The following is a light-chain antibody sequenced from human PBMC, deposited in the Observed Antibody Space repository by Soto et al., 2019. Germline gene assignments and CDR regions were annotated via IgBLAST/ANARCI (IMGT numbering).Light chain of an antibody. CDR1: QSIDRW. V-gene: IGKV1-5*01. CDR3: QQYDSSPRT. J-gene: IGKJ1*01. CDR2: HAS. Sequence: DIQMTQSPSTLPASVGDRVTITCRASQSIDRWLAWYQQRPGKAPKILIYHASSLETGVPSRFSGTGSGTEFTLTISRLEPEDFAVYYCQQYDSSPRTFGQGTKVDIK.